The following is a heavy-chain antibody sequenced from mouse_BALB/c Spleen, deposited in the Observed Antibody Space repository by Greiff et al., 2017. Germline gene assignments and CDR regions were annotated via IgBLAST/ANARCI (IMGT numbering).Heavy chain of an antibody. CDR2: ISYSGST. CDR3: ARMGGYQAWFAY. D-gene: IGHD2-2*01. V-gene: IGHV3-2*02. Sequence: VQLQQSGPGLVKPSQSLSLTCTVTGYSITSDYAWYWIRQLPGNKLEWMGYISYSGSTSYNPSLKSRISITRDTSKNQFFLQLNSVTTEDTATYYCARMGGYQAWFAYWGQGTLVTVSA. CDR1: GYSITSDYA. J-gene: IGHJ3*01.